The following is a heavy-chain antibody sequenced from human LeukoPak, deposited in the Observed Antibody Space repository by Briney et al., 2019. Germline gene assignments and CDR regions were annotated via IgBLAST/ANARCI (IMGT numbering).Heavy chain of an antibody. J-gene: IGHJ4*02. CDR3: TRGSSSTSLLFDY. Sequence: GGSLRLSCTASGFTFGDYAMSWFRQAPGKGLEWVGFIRSKAYGGTTEYAASVKGRFTISRDDSKSIAYLQMNSLKTEDTAVYYRTRGSSSTSLLFDYWGQGTLVTVSS. CDR2: IRSKAYGGTT. CDR1: GFTFGDYA. D-gene: IGHD2-2*01. V-gene: IGHV3-49*03.